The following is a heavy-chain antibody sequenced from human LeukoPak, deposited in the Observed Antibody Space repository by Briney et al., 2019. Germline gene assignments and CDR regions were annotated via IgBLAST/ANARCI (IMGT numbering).Heavy chain of an antibody. CDR1: GGTFSSYT. CDR2: MNPNSGNT. D-gene: IGHD5-24*01. Sequence: ASVKVSCKASGGTFSSYTISWVRQAPGQGLEWMGWMNPNSGNTGYAQRFQGRVTMTRNTSISTAYMELSSLRSEDTAVYYCARAPSRRDGYNRAFDIWGQGTMVTVSS. V-gene: IGHV1-8*02. CDR3: ARAPSRRDGYNRAFDI. J-gene: IGHJ3*02.